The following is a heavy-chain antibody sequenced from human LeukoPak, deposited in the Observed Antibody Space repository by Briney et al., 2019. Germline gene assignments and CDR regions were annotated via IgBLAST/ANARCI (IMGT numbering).Heavy chain of an antibody. CDR3: ARLRYFDWTDLYYFDY. CDR2: IYYSGST. CDR1: GGSVSSGSYY. V-gene: IGHV4-61*01. J-gene: IGHJ4*02. Sequence: SETLSLTCTISGGSVSSGSYYWSWIRQPPGEGLEWIGYIYYSGSTNYNPSLKSRVTISVDTSKNQFSLKLSSVTAADTAVYYCARLRYFDWTDLYYFDYWGQGTLVTVSS. D-gene: IGHD3-9*01.